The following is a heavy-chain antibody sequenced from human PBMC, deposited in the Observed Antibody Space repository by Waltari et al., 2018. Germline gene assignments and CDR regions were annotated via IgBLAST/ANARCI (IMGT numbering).Heavy chain of an antibody. J-gene: IGHJ1*01. Sequence: QVQLQQWGAGLLKPSETLPLTCGVSGGSCSVYPWSWIRQPPGKGLEWSGEITQTGRTNYNPSLKSRVTISVDTSKNQFSLGLRSVTAADTAVYYWARGSPVWKLGVTRRKGNEYFQDWGQGTLVTVSS. D-gene: IGHD1-26*01. V-gene: IGHV4-34*01. CDR3: ARGSPVWKLGVTRRKGNEYFQD. CDR1: GGSCSVYP. CDR2: ITQTGRT.